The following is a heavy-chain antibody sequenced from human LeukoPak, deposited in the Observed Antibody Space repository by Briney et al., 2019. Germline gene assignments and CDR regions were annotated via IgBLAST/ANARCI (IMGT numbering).Heavy chain of an antibody. CDR2: ISYDGSNK. V-gene: IGHV3-30-3*01. CDR3: ASAAYDYVWGSYRYPFDY. CDR1: GFTFSSYA. D-gene: IGHD3-16*02. Sequence: GGSLRLSCAASGFTFSSYAMHWVRQAPGKGLEWVAVISYDGSNKYYADSVKGRFTISRDNSKNTLYLQMNSLRDEDTAVYYCASAAYDYVWGSYRYPFDYWGQGTLVTVSS. J-gene: IGHJ4*02.